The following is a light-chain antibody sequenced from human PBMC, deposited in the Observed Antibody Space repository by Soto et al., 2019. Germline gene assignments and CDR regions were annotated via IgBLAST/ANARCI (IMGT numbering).Light chain of an antibody. V-gene: IGKV3-11*01. CDR3: QQRSNWPLT. Sequence: DIVLKQPPATLSLSPGERATLSCRASQSVSSSLAWYQQKPGQTPRLLIYDASNRATGIPARFNGSGSGTDFTLTVSSLEPEDFAVYYCQQRSNWPLTFGGGTKVEIK. J-gene: IGKJ4*01. CDR2: DAS. CDR1: QSVSSS.